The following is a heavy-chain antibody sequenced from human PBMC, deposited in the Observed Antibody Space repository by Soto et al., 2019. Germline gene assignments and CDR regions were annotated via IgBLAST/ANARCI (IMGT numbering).Heavy chain of an antibody. V-gene: IGHV1-18*01. CDR2: INCYNGVT. Sequence: QVQLVQSGPEVKKPGALVKVSCKASGDISPRYGISWVRQAPGQGLEWLGWINCYNGVTNYAQSLQGRVNLTTDSSTSTAYMEVSSLRFDDTAVYYCAGDHGNYGNVDHWRQGTLVTVSS. D-gene: IGHD4-17*01. CDR3: AGDHGNYGNVDH. J-gene: IGHJ4*02. CDR1: GDISPRYG.